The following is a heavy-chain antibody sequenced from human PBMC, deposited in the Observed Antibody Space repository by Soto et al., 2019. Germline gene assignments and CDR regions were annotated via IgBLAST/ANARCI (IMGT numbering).Heavy chain of an antibody. CDR2: IYPGDSDT. CDR3: ARPRITIFGVVPDQDAFDI. CDR1: GYNFTSYW. D-gene: IGHD3-3*01. J-gene: IGHJ3*02. V-gene: IGHV5-51*01. Sequence: GESLKISCKGSGYNFTSYWIGWVLQIPWKGLEWMGIIYPGDSDTRYSPSFQGQVTISADKSISTAYLQWSSLKASDTAMYYCARPRITIFGVVPDQDAFDIWGQGTMVTVSS.